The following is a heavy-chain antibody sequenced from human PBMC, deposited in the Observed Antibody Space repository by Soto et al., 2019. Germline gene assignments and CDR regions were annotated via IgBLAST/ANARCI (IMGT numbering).Heavy chain of an antibody. V-gene: IGHV4-39*01. CDR1: GGSISSYY. J-gene: IGHJ5*02. D-gene: IGHD6-13*01. Sequence: PSETLSLTCTVSGGSISSYYWGWIRQPPGKGLEWIGSIYYSGSTYYNPSLKSRVTISVDTSKNQFSLKLSSVTAADTAVYYCARPKSIAAAGTGYNWFDPWGQGTQVTVSS. CDR2: IYYSGST. CDR3: ARPKSIAAAGTGYNWFDP.